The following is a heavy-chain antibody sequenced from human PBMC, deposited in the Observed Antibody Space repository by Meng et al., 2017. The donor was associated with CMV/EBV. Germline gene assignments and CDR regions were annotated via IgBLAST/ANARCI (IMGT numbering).Heavy chain of an antibody. CDR2: INHSGST. J-gene: IGHJ4*02. CDR1: RFSFRRYG. Sequence: ESLKISCAASRFSFRRYGMSWIRQPPGKGLEWIGEINHSGSTNYNPSLKSRVTISVDTSKNQFSLKLSSVTAADTAVYYCARGLTTVNTYYFDYWGQGTLVTVSS. D-gene: IGHD4-17*01. V-gene: IGHV4-34*01. CDR3: ARGLTTVNTYYFDY.